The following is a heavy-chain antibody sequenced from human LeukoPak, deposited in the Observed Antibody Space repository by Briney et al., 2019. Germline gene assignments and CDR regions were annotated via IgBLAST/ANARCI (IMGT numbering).Heavy chain of an antibody. Sequence: PGGSLRLSCAASGFIFTDYWMYWVRQAPGKGLAWVANIKEDGTEKNYVDSVKGRFTISRDNAKNSLYLQMNSLRAEDTAIYFCAREDDWNYEDYWGQGTLVTVSS. CDR3: AREDDWNYEDY. CDR2: IKEDGTEK. V-gene: IGHV3-7*01. D-gene: IGHD1-7*01. J-gene: IGHJ4*02. CDR1: GFIFTDYW.